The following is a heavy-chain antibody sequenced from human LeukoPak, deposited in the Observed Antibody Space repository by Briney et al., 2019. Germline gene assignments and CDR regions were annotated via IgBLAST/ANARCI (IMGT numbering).Heavy chain of an antibody. V-gene: IGHV5-51*01. Sequence: GESLKISCKGSGYSFTSYWIGWVRQMPGKGLEWMGIIYPGDSDTRYSPSFQGQVTISADKSISTAYLQWSSLKASDTAMYYCARGAGNYYDSSGYHYVLGYWGQGTLVTVSS. D-gene: IGHD3-22*01. J-gene: IGHJ4*02. CDR3: ARGAGNYYDSSGYHYVLGY. CDR1: GYSFTSYW. CDR2: IYPGDSDT.